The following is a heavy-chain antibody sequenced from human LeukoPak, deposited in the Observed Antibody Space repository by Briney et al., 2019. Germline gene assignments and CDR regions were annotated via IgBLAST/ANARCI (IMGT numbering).Heavy chain of an antibody. Sequence: SGGSLRLSCAASGLTVSNNYINWVRQAPGKGLEWVSVMHSDDTTYCADSVKGRFTISRDNFKNTLYLQMNTLRVEDTGVYYCASDRGYGGNSGDYWGQGTLVSVSS. J-gene: IGHJ4*02. D-gene: IGHD4-23*01. CDR2: MHSDDTT. CDR1: GLTVSNNY. CDR3: ASDRGYGGNSGDY. V-gene: IGHV3-66*01.